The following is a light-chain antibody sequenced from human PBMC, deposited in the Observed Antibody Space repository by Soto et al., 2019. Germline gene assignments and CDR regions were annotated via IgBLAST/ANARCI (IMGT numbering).Light chain of an antibody. CDR1: NIGSKS. CDR3: QVWDSSSDVV. Sequence: SYELTQPPSVSVAPGKTARITCGGNNIGSKSVHGYQQKPGQAPVLVIYYDSDRPSGIPERFSGSNSGNTATLTISRVEAGDEADYYCQVWDSSSDVVFGGGTQLTVL. CDR2: YDS. J-gene: IGLJ2*01. V-gene: IGLV3-21*04.